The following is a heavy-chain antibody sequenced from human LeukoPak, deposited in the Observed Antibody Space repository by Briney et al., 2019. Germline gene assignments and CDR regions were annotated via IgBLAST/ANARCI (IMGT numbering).Heavy chain of an antibody. J-gene: IGHJ4*02. Sequence: SETLSLTCTVSGGSISSSSYYWGWIRQPPGKGLEWIGSIYCSGSTYHNPSLKSRVTISVDTSKNQFSLKLSSATAADTAVYYCARQHYYDSSGYNNYFDYWGQGTLVTVSS. CDR2: IYCSGST. CDR1: GGSISSSSYY. CDR3: ARQHYYDSSGYNNYFDY. V-gene: IGHV4-39*01. D-gene: IGHD3-22*01.